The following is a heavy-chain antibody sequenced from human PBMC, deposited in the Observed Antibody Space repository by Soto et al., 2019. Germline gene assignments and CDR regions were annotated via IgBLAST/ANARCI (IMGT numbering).Heavy chain of an antibody. D-gene: IGHD3-3*02. CDR2: ISHSGST. V-gene: IGHV4-4*02. J-gene: IGHJ4*02. Sequence: QVQLQESGPGLVKPSGTLSLTCAVSGASINSSHLWSWVRQPPGKGLEWIGQISHSGSTNYNPSLTSRVTISVNKSKNHFSLKLTSVTAADTAGYYGAARHFWSGPWTHTRLDYWGQGTLVTVSS. CDR3: AARHFWSGPWTHTRLDY. CDR1: GASINSSHL.